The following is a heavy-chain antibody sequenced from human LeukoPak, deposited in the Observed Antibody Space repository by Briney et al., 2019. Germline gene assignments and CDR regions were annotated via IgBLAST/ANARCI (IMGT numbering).Heavy chain of an antibody. CDR1: GYTFISYG. D-gene: IGHD3-10*01. CDR3: ARERITMFRGYFDY. Sequence: GASVKVSCKASGYTFISYGISWVRQAPGQGLEWMGWISAYNGNTNYAQKVQGRVTMTTDTSTSTAYMEPRSLRSDDTAVYYCARERITMFRGYFDYWGQGTLVTVSS. CDR2: ISAYNGNT. V-gene: IGHV1-18*01. J-gene: IGHJ4*02.